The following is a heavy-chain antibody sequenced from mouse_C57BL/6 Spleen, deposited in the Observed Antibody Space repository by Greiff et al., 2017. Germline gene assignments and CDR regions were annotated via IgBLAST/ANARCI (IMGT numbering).Heavy chain of an antibody. V-gene: IGHV1-55*01. CDR3: ARRDGYLAWFAY. Sequence: QVQLQQPGAELVMPGASVKMSCKASGYTFTSYWITWVKQRPGQGLEWIGDIYPGSGSTNSNEKFKSKATLTVYTSSSTAYMQLSSLTSEDAAVYYCARRDGYLAWFAYWGQGTLVTVS. CDR2: IYPGSGST. D-gene: IGHD2-3*01. J-gene: IGHJ3*01. CDR1: GYTFTSYW.